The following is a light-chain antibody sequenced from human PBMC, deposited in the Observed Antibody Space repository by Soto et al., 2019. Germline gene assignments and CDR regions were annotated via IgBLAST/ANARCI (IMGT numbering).Light chain of an antibody. J-gene: IGKJ2*01. CDR3: QQYHNWPAT. CDR2: GAS. Sequence: EIVMTQSPATLSVSPEERATLSCRASQSVSSDFAWYQQKPGQAPRLLIYGASTRVNGIPARFSGSGSGTEFTLTISSLQSEDFAVYYCQQYHNWPATFGQGTKLEIK. V-gene: IGKV3-15*01. CDR1: QSVSSD.